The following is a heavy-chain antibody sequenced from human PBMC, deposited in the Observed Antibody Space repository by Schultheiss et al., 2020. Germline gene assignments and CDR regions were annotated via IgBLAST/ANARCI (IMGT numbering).Heavy chain of an antibody. CDR3: ATKRFDY. CDR2: ISSSGGTI. J-gene: IGHJ4*02. CDR1: GFTFSSYS. V-gene: IGHV3-48*04. Sequence: GGSLRLSCAASGFTFSSYSMNWVRQAPGKGLEWVSYISSSGGTIYYADSVKGRFTISRDNAKNSLYLQMNTLRAEDTAVYYCATKRFDYWGQGTLVTVSS.